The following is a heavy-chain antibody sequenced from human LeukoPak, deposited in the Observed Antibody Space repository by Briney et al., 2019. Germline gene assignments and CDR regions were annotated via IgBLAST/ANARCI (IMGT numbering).Heavy chain of an antibody. J-gene: IGHJ4*02. CDR1: GYAFSCYG. Sequence: AGVKVSCKAYGYAFSCYGISWVRQAPGQGLEWMGWISGYNGNTNYAWKFQDRVTMTADTSTSTAYMELRSLRPDDTAVYYCARVPPRGYSGYDSDSWGQGTRVTVSS. CDR3: ARVPPRGYSGYDSDS. V-gene: IGHV1-18*01. CDR2: ISGYNGNT. D-gene: IGHD5-12*01.